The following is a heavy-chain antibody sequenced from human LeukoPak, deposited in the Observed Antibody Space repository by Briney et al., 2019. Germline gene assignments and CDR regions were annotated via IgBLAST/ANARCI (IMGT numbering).Heavy chain of an antibody. Sequence: SETLSLTCTVSGGSISSYYWSWIRQPPGKGLEWIGYIYYSGSTNYNPSLKSRVTIAVDTSKNQFSLKLSSVTAAGTAVYYCANTDKGQWHPSYWFDPWGQGALVTVSS. D-gene: IGHD6-19*01. CDR1: GGSISSYY. J-gene: IGHJ5*02. CDR2: IYYSGST. V-gene: IGHV4-59*01. CDR3: ANTDKGQWHPSYWFDP.